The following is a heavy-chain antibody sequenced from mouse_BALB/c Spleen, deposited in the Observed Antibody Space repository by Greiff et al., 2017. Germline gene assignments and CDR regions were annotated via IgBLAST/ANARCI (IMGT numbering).Heavy chain of an antibody. CDR2: ISSGGGNT. V-gene: IGHV5-9*03. D-gene: IGHD2-10*01. CDR1: GFTFSSYT. J-gene: IGHJ2*01. Sequence: DVMLVESGGGLVKPGGSLKLSCAASGFTFSSYTMSWVRQTPEKRLEWVATISSGGGNTYYPDSVKGRFTISRDNAKNNLYLQMSSLRSEDTALYYCARHPYPYTDYFDYWGQGTTLTVSS. CDR3: ARHPYPYTDYFDY.